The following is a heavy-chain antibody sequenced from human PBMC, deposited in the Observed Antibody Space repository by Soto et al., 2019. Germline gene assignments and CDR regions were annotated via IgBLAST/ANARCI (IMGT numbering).Heavy chain of an antibody. CDR1: GFTFVGYG. CDR2: ISGSGGTT. V-gene: IGHV3-23*01. CDR3: AKAAAGYSSGWYYYYGMDV. Sequence: GGSLRLSCAASGFTFVGYGMSWVRQAPGKGLEWVSTISGSGGTTYYADSVKGRFTISRDNSKNTLSLQMNSLRAEDTAVYYCAKAAAGYSSGWYYYYGMDVWGQGTTVTVSS. J-gene: IGHJ6*02. D-gene: IGHD6-19*01.